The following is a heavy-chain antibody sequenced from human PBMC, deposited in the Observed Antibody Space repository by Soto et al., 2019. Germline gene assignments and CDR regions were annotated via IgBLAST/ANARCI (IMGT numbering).Heavy chain of an antibody. CDR1: GFSLRTRGVG. CDR3: AHSPWNYAFDF. V-gene: IGHV2-5*02. CDR2: IYWDDDK. Sequence: QITLKESGPTLVKPTQTLTLTCTFSGFSLRTRGVGVGWIRQPPGKALEWLALIYWDDDKRYSPSLKSRLTITKDTSKNQVVLRMTNMDPVDTATYYSAHSPWNYAFDFWGQGTLVTVSS. D-gene: IGHD1-7*01. J-gene: IGHJ4*02.